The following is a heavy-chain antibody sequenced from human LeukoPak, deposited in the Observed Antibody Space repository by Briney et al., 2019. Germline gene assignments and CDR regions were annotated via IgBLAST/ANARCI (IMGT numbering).Heavy chain of an antibody. CDR1: GYTFASYY. V-gene: IGHV1-46*01. CDR2: INPSGGST. Sequence: ASVKVSCKASGYTFASYYMHWVRQAPGQGLEWMGIINPSGGSTSYAQKFQGRVTMTRDTSTSTVYMELSSLRSEDTAVYYCARDHQHDFWSGYYWSWFDPWGQGTLVTVSS. J-gene: IGHJ5*02. CDR3: ARDHQHDFWSGYYWSWFDP. D-gene: IGHD3-3*01.